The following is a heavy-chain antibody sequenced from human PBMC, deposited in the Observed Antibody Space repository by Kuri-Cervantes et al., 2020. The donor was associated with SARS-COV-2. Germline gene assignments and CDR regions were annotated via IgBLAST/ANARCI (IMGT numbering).Heavy chain of an antibody. D-gene: IGHD4-17*01. J-gene: IGHJ6*02. CDR2: IYYNGST. Sequence: SETLSLTCTVSGASISSSNYYWGWIRQPPGKGLEWIGYIYYNGSTNYNPSLKSRVTISVDTSKNQFSLKLSSVTAADTAMYYCARHDYGDPLTYYYGMDVWGQGTTVTVSS. CDR1: GASISSSNYY. V-gene: IGHV4-61*05. CDR3: ARHDYGDPLTYYYGMDV.